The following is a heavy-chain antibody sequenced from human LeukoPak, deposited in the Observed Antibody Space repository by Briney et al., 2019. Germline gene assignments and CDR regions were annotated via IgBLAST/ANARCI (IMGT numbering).Heavy chain of an antibody. J-gene: IGHJ5*02. CDR3: ARYPYSTSSWSDP. D-gene: IGHD6-6*01. Sequence: PGGSLRLPCAASGLTVSSDYMSWVRQAPGKGLEWVSVIYSGGGTYYADSVRGRFTISRDNSKNTLYLQLNSLRAEDTAVYYCARYPYSTSSWSDPWGQGTLVTVSS. CDR1: GLTVSSDY. V-gene: IGHV3-66*01. CDR2: IYSGGGT.